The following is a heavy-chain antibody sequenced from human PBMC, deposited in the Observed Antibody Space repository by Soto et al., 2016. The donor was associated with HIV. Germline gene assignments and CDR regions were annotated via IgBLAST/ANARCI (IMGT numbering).Heavy chain of an antibody. CDR3: ARVGYDWNDAGAFDI. J-gene: IGHJ3*02. V-gene: IGHV1-2*02. D-gene: IGHD1-1*01. Sequence: QVQLVQSGAEVKKPGASVKVSCKASGYTFTGYYMHWVRQTPGQELEWMGWINPNSGGTNYAQKFQGRVTMTRDTSISTAYMELSRLRSDDTAVYYCARVGYDWNDAGAFDIWGQGTMVTVSS. CDR2: INPNSGGT. CDR1: GYTFTGYY.